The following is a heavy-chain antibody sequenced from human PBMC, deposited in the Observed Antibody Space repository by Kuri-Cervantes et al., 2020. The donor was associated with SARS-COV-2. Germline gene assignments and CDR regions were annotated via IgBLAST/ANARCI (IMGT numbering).Heavy chain of an antibody. Sequence: GESLKISCAASGFTFSSYGMHWVRQAPGKGLEWVAFIRYDGSNKYYVDSVKGRFTISRDNAKNSLYLQMNSLRAEDTAVYYCARVAGDPYYFDYWGQGTLVTVSS. CDR3: ARVAGDPYYFDY. CDR2: IRYDGSNK. V-gene: IGHV3-30*02. CDR1: GFTFSSYG. D-gene: IGHD7-27*01. J-gene: IGHJ4*02.